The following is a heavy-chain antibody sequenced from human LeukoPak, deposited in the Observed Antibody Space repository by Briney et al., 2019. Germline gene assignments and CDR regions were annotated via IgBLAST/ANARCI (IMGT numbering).Heavy chain of an antibody. J-gene: IGHJ4*02. CDR2: IRYDGSNK. D-gene: IGHD6-13*01. CDR1: GFTFSSYG. CDR3: ARGEGIALDY. Sequence: PGGSLRLSCAASGFTFSSYGMHWDRQAPGKGLEGAAVIRYDGSNKYYADSVKGRLTISRDNSKNTLYLQMNSLRAEGTAVYYCARGEGIALDYWGQGTLVTVSS. V-gene: IGHV3-33*01.